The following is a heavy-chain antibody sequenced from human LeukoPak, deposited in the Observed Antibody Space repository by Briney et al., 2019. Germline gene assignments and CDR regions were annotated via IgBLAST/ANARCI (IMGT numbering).Heavy chain of an antibody. D-gene: IGHD2/OR15-2a*01. CDR3: ARGENSKTYPVSGY. CDR2: ISSDGSSK. CDR1: GFTFSSYG. V-gene: IGHV3-30*03. Sequence: GGSLRLSCAASGFTFSSYGMHWVRQAPGKGLEWVAVISSDGSSKYYIDSVKGRFTISRDNFKNTLFLQMNSLRAGDTAVYYCARGENSKTYPVSGYWGQGTLVTVSS. J-gene: IGHJ4*02.